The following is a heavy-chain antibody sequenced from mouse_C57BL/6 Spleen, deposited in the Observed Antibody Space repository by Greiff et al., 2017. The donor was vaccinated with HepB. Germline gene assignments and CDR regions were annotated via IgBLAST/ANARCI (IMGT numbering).Heavy chain of an antibody. J-gene: IGHJ4*01. CDR1: GYTFTSYW. D-gene: IGHD4-1*01. Sequence: QVQLQQPGAELVMPGASVKLSFKASGYTFTSYWMHWVKQRPGQGLEWIGEIDPSDSYTNYNQKFKGKSTLTVDKSSSTAYMQLSSLTSEDSAVYYCGRGNWDYYAMDYWGQGTSVTVSS. CDR2: IDPSDSYT. V-gene: IGHV1-69*01. CDR3: GRGNWDYYAMDY.